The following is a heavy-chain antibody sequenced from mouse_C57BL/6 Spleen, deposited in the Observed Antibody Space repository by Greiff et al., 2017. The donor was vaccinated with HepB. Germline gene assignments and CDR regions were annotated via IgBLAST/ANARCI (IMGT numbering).Heavy chain of an antibody. CDR3: ARGGGNYAMDY. J-gene: IGHJ4*01. Sequence: VQLQQSGPVLVKPGASVKMSCKASGYTFTDYYMNWVKQSHGKSLEWIGVINPYNGGTSYNQKFKGKATLTVDKSSSTAYMELNSLTSEDSAVYYCARGGGNYAMDYWGQETSVTVSS. V-gene: IGHV1-19*01. CDR1: GYTFTDYY. CDR2: INPYNGGT.